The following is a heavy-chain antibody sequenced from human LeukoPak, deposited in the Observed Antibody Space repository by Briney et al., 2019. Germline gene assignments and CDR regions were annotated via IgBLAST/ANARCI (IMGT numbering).Heavy chain of an antibody. CDR2: ISSSGSTI. Sequence: PGGSLRLSCAASGFTFSSYGMNWVRQAPGKGLEWVSYISSSGSTIYYADSVKGRFTISRDNAKNSLYLQMNSLRAEDTAVYYCATSPQWLYYFDYWGQGTLVTVSS. CDR3: ATSPQWLYYFDY. J-gene: IGHJ4*02. V-gene: IGHV3-48*04. CDR1: GFTFSSYG. D-gene: IGHD6-19*01.